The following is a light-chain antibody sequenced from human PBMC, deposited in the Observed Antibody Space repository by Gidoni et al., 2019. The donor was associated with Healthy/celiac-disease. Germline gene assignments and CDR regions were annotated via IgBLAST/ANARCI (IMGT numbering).Light chain of an antibody. J-gene: IGKJ1*01. V-gene: IGKV1-5*03. Sequence: DIQMTQCPSTLSASVGDRVTITCRASQSISSWLAWYQQKPGKAPKLLIYKASSLESVVPSSFSGSGSGTEFTLTISSLQPDDFATYYCHQYNSYSPWTFGQGTKVEIK. CDR1: QSISSW. CDR2: KAS. CDR3: HQYNSYSPWT.